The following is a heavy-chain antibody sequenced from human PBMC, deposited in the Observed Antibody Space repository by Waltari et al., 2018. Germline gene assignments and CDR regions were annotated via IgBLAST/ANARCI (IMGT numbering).Heavy chain of an antibody. Sequence: EVQLVESGGGLVQPGGSLRLSCLVSGFTFHDYWMSWVRQMPGKGREGMGIIDPGDSDTIYSPSFEGQVTISADKSIRTAYLQWNSLKASDTAMYYCARRSNTGHYYGMDVWGQGTTVTVSS. CDR2: IDPGDSDT. V-gene: IGHV5-51*01. CDR3: ARRSNTGHYYGMDV. D-gene: IGHD3-10*01. CDR1: GFTFHDYW. J-gene: IGHJ6*02.